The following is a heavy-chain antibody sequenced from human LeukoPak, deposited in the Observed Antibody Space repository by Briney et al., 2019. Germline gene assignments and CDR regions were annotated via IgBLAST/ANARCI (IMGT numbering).Heavy chain of an antibody. V-gene: IGHV3-21*01. CDR2: ISSSSSYI. D-gene: IGHD4-17*01. Sequence: GGSLRLSCAASGFTFSSYSMNWVRQAPGKGLEWVSSISSSSSYIYYADSVKGRFTISRDNAKNSLYLQMNSLRAEDTAVYYCARGRYGDYVAFDYWGQGTLVTVSS. CDR1: GFTFSSYS. J-gene: IGHJ4*02. CDR3: ARGRYGDYVAFDY.